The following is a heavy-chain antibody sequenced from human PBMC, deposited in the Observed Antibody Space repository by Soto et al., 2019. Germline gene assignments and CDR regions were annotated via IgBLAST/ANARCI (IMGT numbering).Heavy chain of an antibody. V-gene: IGHV4-34*01. CDR2: INHSGNT. CDR3: ARNGSSYDFWSGYYFGGGMDV. J-gene: IGHJ6*02. Sequence: PSETLSLTCAVYGGSFSGYYWSWIRQPPGKGLEWIGEINHSGNTNYNPSLKSRVTISVDTSKNQFSLKLSSVTAADTAVYYCARNGSSYDFWSGYYFGGGMDVWGQGTTVTSP. CDR1: GGSFSGYY. D-gene: IGHD3-3*01.